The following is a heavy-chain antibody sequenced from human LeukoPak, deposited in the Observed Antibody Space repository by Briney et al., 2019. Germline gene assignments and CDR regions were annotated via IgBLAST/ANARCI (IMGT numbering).Heavy chain of an antibody. V-gene: IGHV4-34*01. J-gene: IGHJ6*02. Sequence: SETLSLTCAVYGGSFSGYYWSWIRQPPGKGLEWIGEINRSGSTNYNPSLKSRVTISVDTSKNQFSLKLSSVTAADTAVYYCARGGVVVGSGWGRYYYYGMDVWGQGTTVTVSS. D-gene: IGHD6-19*01. CDR3: ARGGVVVGSGWGRYYYYGMDV. CDR1: GGSFSGYY. CDR2: INRSGST.